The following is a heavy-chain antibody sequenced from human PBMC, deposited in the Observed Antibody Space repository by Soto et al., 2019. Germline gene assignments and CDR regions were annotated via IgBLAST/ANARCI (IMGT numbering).Heavy chain of an antibody. V-gene: IGHV3-74*01. CDR3: ARNSQLPGGACDI. Sequence: GGSLRLSCAASGFTFSSYWMHWVRQAPGKGLVWVSRINSDGSSTSYADSVKGRFTISRDNAKNTLYLQMNSLRAEDPAVYYGARNSQLPGGACDIWGQGTRVTVS. J-gene: IGHJ3*02. CDR2: INSDGSST. CDR1: GFTFSSYW. D-gene: IGHD2-8*02.